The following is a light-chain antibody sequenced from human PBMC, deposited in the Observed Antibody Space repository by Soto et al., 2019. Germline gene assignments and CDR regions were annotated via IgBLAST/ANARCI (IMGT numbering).Light chain of an antibody. CDR3: QQYGSSALT. V-gene: IGKV3-20*01. J-gene: IGKJ4*01. CDR1: QSVSSSY. CDR2: GAS. Sequence: EIVLTQSPGTLSLSPGERATLSCRANQSVSSSYLAWYQQKPGQAPRLLIYGASSRATGIPDRFSGSGSGTDFTLTISRLEPEDFAVYYCQQYGSSALTFGGGTKVEIK.